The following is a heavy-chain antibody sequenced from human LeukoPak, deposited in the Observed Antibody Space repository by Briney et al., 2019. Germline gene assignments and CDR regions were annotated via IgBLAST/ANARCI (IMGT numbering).Heavy chain of an antibody. Sequence: GRSLRLSCAASGFTFSSYGMHWVRHAPGKGLEWVAVISYDGSNKYYADSVKGRFTISRDNSKNTLYLQMNSLRAEDTAVYYCAKDTSWYNWNDRVGYYFDYWGQGTLVTVPS. D-gene: IGHD1-1*01. V-gene: IGHV3-30*18. CDR2: ISYDGSNK. CDR3: AKDTSWYNWNDRVGYYFDY. CDR1: GFTFSSYG. J-gene: IGHJ4*02.